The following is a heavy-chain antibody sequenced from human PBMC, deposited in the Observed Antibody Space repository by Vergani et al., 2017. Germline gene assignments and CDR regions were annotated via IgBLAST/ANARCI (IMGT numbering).Heavy chain of an antibody. D-gene: IGHD3-3*01. CDR3: ARDNFGFWSGSISWFDP. Sequence: EVQLLESGGRLVQPGGSLRLSCATSGFTFSSYAMSWVRQAPGKGLEWVSAINGRGSSTYYADSVKGRFTISRDNSKNTLYLQMNSLRAEDTAVYYCARDNFGFWSGSISWFDPWGQGTLVTVSS. CDR2: INGRGSST. CDR1: GFTFSSYA. V-gene: IGHV3-23*01. J-gene: IGHJ5*02.